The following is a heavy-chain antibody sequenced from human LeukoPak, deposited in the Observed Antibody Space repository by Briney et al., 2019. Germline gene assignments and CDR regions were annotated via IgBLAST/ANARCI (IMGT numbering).Heavy chain of an antibody. CDR3: ARERGFGGQYYFDY. J-gene: IGHJ4*02. V-gene: IGHV4-34*01. Sequence: PSETLSLTCAVYGGSFSGYYWSWIRRPPGKGLEWIGEINHSGSTNYNPSLKSRVTISVDTSKNQFSLKLSSVTAADTAVYYCARERGFGGQYYFDYWGQGTLVTVSS. D-gene: IGHD3-16*01. CDR1: GGSFSGYY. CDR2: INHSGST.